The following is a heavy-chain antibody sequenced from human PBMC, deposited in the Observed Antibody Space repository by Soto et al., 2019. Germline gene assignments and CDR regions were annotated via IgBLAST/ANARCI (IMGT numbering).Heavy chain of an antibody. D-gene: IGHD3-3*01. V-gene: IGHV1-2*02. CDR1: GYPVTAYY. J-gene: IGHJ3*02. Sequence: QLHLVQSGAVVKKPGASVTVSCSASGYPVTAYYMHWVRQAPGRGLEWMGGINPATGAAKYTQTFQGRVTMTREPSTSTVLKEPSGLTSEDTAVFYWARGGGVGVAGSAAFDMWGQGTLVTVSS. CDR3: ARGGGVGVAGSAAFDM. CDR2: INPATGAA.